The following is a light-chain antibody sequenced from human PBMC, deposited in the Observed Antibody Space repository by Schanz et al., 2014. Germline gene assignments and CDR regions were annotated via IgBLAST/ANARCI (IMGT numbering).Light chain of an antibody. V-gene: IGKV3D-15*01. CDR2: DAS. CDR3: QQYNTYWT. Sequence: EIVMTQSPATLSVSPGERVTLSCRASESVGGNLAWYQQKPGQAPRLLIYDASNRAIGIPARFSGSGSGTEFTLTISSLQPDDFATYSCQQYNTYWTFGQGTKVEIK. CDR1: ESVGGN. J-gene: IGKJ1*01.